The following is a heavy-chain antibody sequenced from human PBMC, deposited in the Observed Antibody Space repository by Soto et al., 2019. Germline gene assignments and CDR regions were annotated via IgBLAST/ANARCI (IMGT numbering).Heavy chain of an antibody. D-gene: IGHD4-17*01. CDR1: GFTFSSYS. J-gene: IGHJ6*02. CDR3: ARDSSAYGDYTGRYYYYGMDV. CDR2: ISSSSSYI. V-gene: IGHV3-21*01. Sequence: EVQLVESGGGLVKPGGSLRLSCAASGFTFSSYSMNWVRQAPGKGLEWVSSISSSSSYIYYADSVKGRFTISRDNAKNSLYLQMNSLRAEDTAVYYCARDSSAYGDYTGRYYYYGMDVCGQGTTVTVSS.